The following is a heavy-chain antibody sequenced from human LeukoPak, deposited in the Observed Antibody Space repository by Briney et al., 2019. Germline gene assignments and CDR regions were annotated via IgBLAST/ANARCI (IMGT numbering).Heavy chain of an antibody. CDR1: GGSIRSGSYY. Sequence: SETLSLTCTVSGGSIRSGSYYWSWIRQPAGKGLEWIGRIQTSGSTNYNPSLKSRVTISVDTSKNQFSLKLSSVTAADTAGYYCAREGGVDDLRYTKGGYYFDYWGQGTLVTVSS. D-gene: IGHD3-9*01. J-gene: IGHJ4*02. CDR2: IQTSGST. V-gene: IGHV4-61*02. CDR3: AREGGVDDLRYTKGGYYFDY.